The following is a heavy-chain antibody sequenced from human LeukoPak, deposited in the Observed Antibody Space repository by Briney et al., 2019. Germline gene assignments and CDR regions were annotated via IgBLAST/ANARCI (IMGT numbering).Heavy chain of an antibody. CDR3: VKPPRLSIIRGEGMDV. D-gene: IGHD3-10*01. V-gene: IGHV3-23*01. CDR1: GFTFRTYA. Sequence: GGSLRLSCAGSGFTFRTYAMGWVRQAPGKGLEWVSSINSGGDDTYYADSVKGRFTISRDNFKNTLYLQMNSLRAEDTAVYYCVKPPRLSIIRGEGMDVCGQGTTVTVSS. J-gene: IGHJ6*02. CDR2: INSGGDDT.